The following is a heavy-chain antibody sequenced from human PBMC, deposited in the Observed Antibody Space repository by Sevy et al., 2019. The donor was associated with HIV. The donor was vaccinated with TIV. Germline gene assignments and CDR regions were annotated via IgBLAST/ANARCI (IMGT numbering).Heavy chain of an antibody. V-gene: IGHV1-2*06. J-gene: IGHJ4*02. CDR2: INPNTGGS. D-gene: IGHD3-10*01. Sequence: ASVKVSCKASRFTLTGYYIHWMRKAPGQGFEWMGRINPNTGGSNYAQKFQGRITLTANTSVNAGYMELSGLTSDDTAVYYCASYRLSYYGSGPADYWGQGTLVTVSS. CDR3: ASYRLSYYGSGPADY. CDR1: RFTLTGYY.